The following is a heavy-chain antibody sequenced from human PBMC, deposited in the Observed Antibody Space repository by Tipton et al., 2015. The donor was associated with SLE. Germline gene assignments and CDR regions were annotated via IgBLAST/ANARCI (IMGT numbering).Heavy chain of an antibody. CDR3: WLAAQGDFDY. CDR2: ISGDGGST. J-gene: IGHJ4*02. CDR1: GFTFDDYA. V-gene: IGHV3-43*02. D-gene: IGHD6-19*01. Sequence: VQLVQSGGGVVQPGGSLRLSCAASGFTFDDYAMHWVRQAPGKGLEWVSLISGDGGSTYYADSVKGRFTISRDNSKNSLYLQMNSLRTEDTALYYCWLAAQGDFDYWGQGTLVTVSS.